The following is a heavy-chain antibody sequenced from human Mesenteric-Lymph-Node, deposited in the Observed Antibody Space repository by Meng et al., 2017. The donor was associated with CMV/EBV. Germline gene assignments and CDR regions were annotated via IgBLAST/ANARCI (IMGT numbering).Heavy chain of an antibody. V-gene: IGHV1-2*02. Sequence: ASVKVSCKASGYTFTAYYIHWVRQAPGQGLEWMGWINPNSGDTNYAQKFQGRITMTRGTSFNTGYMELSRLRSDDTAVYYCARAPGPFDIWGQGTMVTVSS. J-gene: IGHJ3*02. CDR3: ARAPGPFDI. CDR2: INPNSGDT. CDR1: GYTFTAYY.